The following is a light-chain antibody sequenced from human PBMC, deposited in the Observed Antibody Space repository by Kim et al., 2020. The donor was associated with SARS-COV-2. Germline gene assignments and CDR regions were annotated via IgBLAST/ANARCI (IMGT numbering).Light chain of an antibody. J-gene: IGLJ2*01. V-gene: IGLV3-21*04. Sequence: ASRKTARITRGGNNIGSKSVRWYQQKPGQAPVLVTYYDSDRPSGIPERFSGSNSGNTATMTISRVEAGDEADYYCQVWDSSSDHVVFGGGTQLTVL. CDR3: QVWDSSSDHVV. CDR1: NIGSKS. CDR2: YDS.